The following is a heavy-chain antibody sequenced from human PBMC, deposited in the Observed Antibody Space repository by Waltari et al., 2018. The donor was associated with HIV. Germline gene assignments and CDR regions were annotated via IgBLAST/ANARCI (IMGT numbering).Heavy chain of an antibody. Sequence: EVQLVQSGGGLVQPGGSLTVACAGSGFSFNTYGMSWIRQAPGKGLEWVANIKGDGSEKYYVDSLEGRFTISRDNAENSVYLQMNSLGAEDTAVYYCARFFLGRPELDFDYWGQGTLVTVSS. CDR2: IKGDGSEK. V-gene: IGHV3-7*01. CDR3: ARFFLGRPELDFDY. D-gene: IGHD1-7*01. J-gene: IGHJ4*02. CDR1: GFSFNTYG.